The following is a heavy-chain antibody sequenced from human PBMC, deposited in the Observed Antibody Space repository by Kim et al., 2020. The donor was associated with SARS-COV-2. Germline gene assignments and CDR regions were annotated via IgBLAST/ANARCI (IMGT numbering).Heavy chain of an antibody. Sequence: GGSLRLSCAASGFIFDDYAMHWVRQAPGRGLEWVSGISWNSGTIAYADSVKGRFTISRDNAKNSLYLQMNSLRADDTALYYCAKGYGTALYYGMDVWGPGTTVTVS. CDR3: AKGYGTALYYGMDV. V-gene: IGHV3-9*01. J-gene: IGHJ6*02. D-gene: IGHD5-18*01. CDR1: GFIFDDYA. CDR2: ISWNSGTI.